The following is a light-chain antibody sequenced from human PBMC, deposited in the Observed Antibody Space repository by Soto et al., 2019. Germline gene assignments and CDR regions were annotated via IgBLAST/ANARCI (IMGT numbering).Light chain of an antibody. CDR2: DAS. CDR1: RDISSW. CDR3: QHYNNWPFT. V-gene: IGKV1-5*01. J-gene: IGKJ2*01. Sequence: DIQMTQSPSTLSASVGDTVTITCRASRDISSWLAWYQQRPGKAPNLLIYDASTLESGVPSRFSGSGSGTEFTLTISSLQSEDFAVYYCQHYNNWPFTFGQGTKLEIK.